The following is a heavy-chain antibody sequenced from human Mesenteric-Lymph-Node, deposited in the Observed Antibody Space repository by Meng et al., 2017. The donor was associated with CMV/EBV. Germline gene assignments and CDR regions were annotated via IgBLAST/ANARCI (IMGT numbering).Heavy chain of an antibody. D-gene: IGHD2-2*01. CDR2: INGSGGRT. V-gene: IGHV3-23*01. CDR3: AKGRSGSSTSCSNY. Sequence: GGSLRLSCVVSGLTFNNYDMNWVRQAPGKGLEWVSGINGSGGRTYLADSVKGRFTISRDNSKNTLFLEMNSLKPEDTAVYYCAKGRSGSSTSCSNYWGQGTLVTVSS. CDR1: GLTFNNYD. J-gene: IGHJ4*02.